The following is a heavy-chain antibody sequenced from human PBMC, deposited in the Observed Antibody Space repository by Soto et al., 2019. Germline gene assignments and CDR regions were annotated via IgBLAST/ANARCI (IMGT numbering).Heavy chain of an antibody. CDR3: AAELGFGKLSVV. J-gene: IGHJ6*02. CDR2: TIRLFGTT. D-gene: IGHD3-10*01. Sequence: QVQVVQSGVEVRRPGSSVKVSCKASGDTFKNCVISWVRQAPGQGLEWMGGTIRLFGTTDFAQRFQGRLTITTDESTTTAYMELSRLRSEDTATYYCAAELGFGKLSVVWGQGTTVIVSS. CDR1: GDTFKNCV. V-gene: IGHV1-69*01.